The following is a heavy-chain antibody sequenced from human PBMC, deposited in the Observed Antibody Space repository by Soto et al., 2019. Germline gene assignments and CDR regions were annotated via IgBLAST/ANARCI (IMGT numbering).Heavy chain of an antibody. CDR2: INGATGQT. J-gene: IGHJ6*02. V-gene: IGHV1-3*01. CDR3: ARGKGMDENYYDYGMDI. CDR1: GYTFRTYS. D-gene: IGHD3-16*01. Sequence: ASVKVSFKASGYTFRTYSMHWVRQAPGHSLEWMGWINGATGQTRSSQRFQDRVTITRDTSASTAYMELSGLRSGDTAVYYCARGKGMDENYYDYGMDIWGQGTTVTVS.